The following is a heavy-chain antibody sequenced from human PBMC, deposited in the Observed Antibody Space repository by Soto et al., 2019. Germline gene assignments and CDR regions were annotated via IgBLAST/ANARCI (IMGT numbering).Heavy chain of an antibody. CDR2: GTIYYSGST. J-gene: IGHJ4*02. CDR1: GASITRRKSY. CDR3: DRVPDY. Sequence: SETLSLACTVSGASITRRKSYWGWIRKNPGKGLEWIGIGTIYYSGSTYYNSSLKSRVTISVDTSRNQFSLKLISVTAADTAVYYCDRVPDYWGQGTLVTVFS. V-gene: IGHV4-39*07.